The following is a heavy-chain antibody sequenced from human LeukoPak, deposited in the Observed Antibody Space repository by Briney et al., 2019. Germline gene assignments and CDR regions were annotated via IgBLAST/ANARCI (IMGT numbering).Heavy chain of an antibody. V-gene: IGHV3-30*18. Sequence: GRSLRLSCAASGFTFSGYGMHWVRQAPGKGLEWVAVISYDGSNKYYADSVKGRFTISRDNSKNTLYLQMNSLRAEDTAVYYCAKGTYYYGSTESTGSWYFDLWGRGTLVTVSS. CDR1: GFTFSGYG. CDR2: ISYDGSNK. J-gene: IGHJ2*01. CDR3: AKGTYYYGSTESTGSWYFDL. D-gene: IGHD3-10*01.